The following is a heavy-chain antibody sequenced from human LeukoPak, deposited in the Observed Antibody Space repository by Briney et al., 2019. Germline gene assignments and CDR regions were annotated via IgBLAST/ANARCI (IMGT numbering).Heavy chain of an antibody. CDR3: AKDLSSGWLDY. CDR2: ISYDGSNK. V-gene: IGHV3-30*18. CDR1: GFTFSSYG. Sequence: GGSLRLSCAASGFTFSSYGMHWVRQAPGKGLEWVAVISYDGSNKCYADSVKGRFTISRDNSKNTLYLQMNSLRAEDTAVYYCAKDLSSGWLDYWGQGTLVTVSS. J-gene: IGHJ4*02. D-gene: IGHD6-19*01.